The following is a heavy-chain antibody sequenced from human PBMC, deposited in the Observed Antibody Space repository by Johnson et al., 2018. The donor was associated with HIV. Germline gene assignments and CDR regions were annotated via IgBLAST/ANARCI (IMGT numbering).Heavy chain of an antibody. Sequence: QVQLVESGGGVVQPGRSLRLSCAASGFTFSSYAMHWVRQAPGKGLEWVAVISYDGSNKYYADSVKGRFTISRDNSKNTLYLQMNSLRAEDTALYYCAKDINPSGSSGAFDIWGQGTMVTVSS. V-gene: IGHV3-30-3*01. CDR1: GFTFSSYA. CDR3: AKDINPSGSSGAFDI. D-gene: IGHD6-25*01. CDR2: ISYDGSNK. J-gene: IGHJ3*02.